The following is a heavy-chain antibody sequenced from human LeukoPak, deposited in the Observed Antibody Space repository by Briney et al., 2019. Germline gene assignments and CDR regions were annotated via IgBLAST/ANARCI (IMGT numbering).Heavy chain of an antibody. CDR3: ARRVGAAGISLYYFDY. V-gene: IGHV5-51*01. CDR2: LSPGDSGA. J-gene: IGHJ4*02. Sequence: GESLKISCKGSGYSLTNYWIGWVRQMPGKGLEWMGMLSPGDSGATYSPSFQGQVTISADKSISTAYLQWSSLKASDTAMYYCARRVGAAGISLYYFDYWGQGTLVTVSS. CDR1: GYSLTNYW. D-gene: IGHD6-13*01.